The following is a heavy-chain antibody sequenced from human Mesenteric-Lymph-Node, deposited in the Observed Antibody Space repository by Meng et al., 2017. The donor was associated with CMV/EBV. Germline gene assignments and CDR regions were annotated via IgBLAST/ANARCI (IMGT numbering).Heavy chain of an antibody. V-gene: IGHV3-74*01. CDR2: IKSDGSST. CDR3: ARDEPSR. Sequence: GESLKISCAASGFTFSSYWMHWVRQAPGKGLVWVSRIKSDGSSTNYADSVKGRFTMSRDNAKNTLYLQMNSLRAEDTAVYYCARDEPSRWGQGTMVTVSS. J-gene: IGHJ4*02. CDR1: GFTFSSYW. D-gene: IGHD1-14*01.